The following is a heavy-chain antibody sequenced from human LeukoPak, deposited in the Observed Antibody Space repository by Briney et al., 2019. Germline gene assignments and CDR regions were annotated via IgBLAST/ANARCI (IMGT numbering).Heavy chain of an antibody. Sequence: GGSLRLSCAASGFTFTDYWMTWVRQVPGKGLEWVANINRAGIESYYVDSVKGRFTISRDNAEKSLHLQMDSLRVDDTAVYYCARVGTWELQRVFDNWGQGTLVTVSS. CDR2: INRAGIES. J-gene: IGHJ4*02. CDR1: GFTFTDYW. V-gene: IGHV3-7*01. CDR3: ARVGTWELQRVFDN. D-gene: IGHD1-26*01.